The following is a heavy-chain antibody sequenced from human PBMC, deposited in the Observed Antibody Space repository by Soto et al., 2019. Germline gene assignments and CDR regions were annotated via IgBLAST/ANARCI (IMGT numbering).Heavy chain of an antibody. CDR3: ARSGSEVDY. CDR2: IKKDGRQK. Sequence: EVQLVESGGDLVQPGGSLRLSCAASGFTFSHYWMTWVRQAPGKGLEWVANIKKDGRQKNYVDSVEGRFTVSRDNAKNSLYLQMTSLRAEETALYYCARSGSEVDYWGQGTLVIVSS. CDR1: GFTFSHYW. J-gene: IGHJ4*02. V-gene: IGHV3-7*01. D-gene: IGHD3-10*01.